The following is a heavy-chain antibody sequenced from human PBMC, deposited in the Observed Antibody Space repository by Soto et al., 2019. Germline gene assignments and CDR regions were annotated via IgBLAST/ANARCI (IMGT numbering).Heavy chain of an antibody. CDR3: AGKLNYDILTGDGPDYYYYGMDF. V-gene: IGHV1-69*13. Sequence: SVKVSCKASGGTFSSYAISWVRQAPGQGLEWMGGIIPIFGTANYAQKFQGRVTITADESTSTAYMELSSLRSEDTAVYYCAGKLNYDILTGDGPDYYYYGMDFWGNGTTVTVS. D-gene: IGHD3-9*01. CDR1: GGTFSSYA. J-gene: IGHJ6*04. CDR2: IIPIFGTA.